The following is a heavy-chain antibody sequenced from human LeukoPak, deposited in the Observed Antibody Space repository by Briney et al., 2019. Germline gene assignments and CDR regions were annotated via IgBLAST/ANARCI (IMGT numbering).Heavy chain of an antibody. CDR2: IWYDGSEK. J-gene: IGHJ4*02. V-gene: IGHV3-33*01. CDR3: ARRDYSVGNCMIDY. CDR1: GFTFSSYG. Sequence: GGSLRLSCAASGFTFSSYGMHWVRQAPGKGLEWVAVIWYDGSEKYYADSVKGRFTLSRDNSKNTLYLQMNSLRADDTAVYYCARRDYSVGNCMIDYWGQGTLVTVSS. D-gene: IGHD2-15*01.